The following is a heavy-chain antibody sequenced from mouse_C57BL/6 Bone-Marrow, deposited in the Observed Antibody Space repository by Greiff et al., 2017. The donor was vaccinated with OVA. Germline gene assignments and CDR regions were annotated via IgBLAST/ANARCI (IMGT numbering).Heavy chain of an antibody. V-gene: IGHV1-42*01. CDR3: ARDGDYDEYFDV. CDR2: INSSTGGT. CDR1: GYSFTGYY. J-gene: IGHJ1*03. Sequence: EVQLQQSGPELVKPGASVKISCKASGYSFTGYYMNWVKQSPEKSLEWIGEINSSTGGTTYNQKFKAKATLTVDKSSSTAYMQLKSLTSEDSAVYYCARDGDYDEYFDVWGTGTTVTVSS. D-gene: IGHD2-4*01.